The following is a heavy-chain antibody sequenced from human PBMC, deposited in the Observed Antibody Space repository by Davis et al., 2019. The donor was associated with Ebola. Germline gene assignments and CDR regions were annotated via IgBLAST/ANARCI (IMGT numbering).Heavy chain of an antibody. V-gene: IGHV3-21*01. J-gene: IGHJ6*02. CDR3: AREGYCTGGVCPLYYYGMDV. D-gene: IGHD2-8*02. Sequence: PGGSLRLSCAASGFTFSSYSMNWVRQASGKGLEWVSSISSSSSYIYYADSVKGRFTISRDNAKNSLYLQMNSLRAEDTAVYYCAREGYCTGGVCPLYYYGMDVWGQGTTVTVSS. CDR1: GFTFSSYS. CDR2: ISSSSSYI.